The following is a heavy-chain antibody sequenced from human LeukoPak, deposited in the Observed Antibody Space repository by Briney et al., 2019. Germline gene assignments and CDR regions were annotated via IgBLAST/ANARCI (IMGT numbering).Heavy chain of an antibody. V-gene: IGHV3-73*01. D-gene: IGHD6-19*01. CDR2: IRSKAYSYAT. J-gene: IGHJ4*02. CDR3: TTVAGGPDY. Sequence: WGSLRLSCAASGFTFSGSAMHRVRQASGKGLEWVGRIRSKAYSYATAYAASVKGRFTISRDDSKNTAYLQMNSLKTEDTAVYYCTTVAGGPDYWGQGTLVTVSS. CDR1: GFTFSGSA.